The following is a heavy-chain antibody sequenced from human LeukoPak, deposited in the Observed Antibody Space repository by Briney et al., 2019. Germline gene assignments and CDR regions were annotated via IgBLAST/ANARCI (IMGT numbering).Heavy chain of an antibody. CDR2: IFYPTTT. CDR1: RGSFSSDY. CDR3: ATGHSSGWFDY. Sequence: PSETLSLTCTVSRGSFSSDYWRWIRQSPGKGLEWIGYIFYPTTTNYNPSLRSRVTMSLDTSNNQFSLDLTSVTGADTAVYFCATGHSSGWFDYWGQGTLVAVSS. V-gene: IGHV4-59*01. J-gene: IGHJ4*02. D-gene: IGHD6-19*01.